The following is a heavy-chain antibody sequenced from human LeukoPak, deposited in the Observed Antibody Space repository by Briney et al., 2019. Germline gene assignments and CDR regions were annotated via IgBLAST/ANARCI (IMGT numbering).Heavy chain of an antibody. V-gene: IGHV1-18*01. CDR2: ISAYNGNT. CDR3: ARDFYGSGSYPRPLHY. CDR1: GYTFTSYG. D-gene: IGHD3-10*01. J-gene: IGHJ4*02. Sequence: GASVKVSCKASGYTFTSYGISWVRQAPGQGLEWMGWISAYNGNTNYAQKLQGRVTMTTDTSTSTAYMELRSLRSDDTAVYYCARDFYGSGSYPRPLHYWGQGTLVTVSS.